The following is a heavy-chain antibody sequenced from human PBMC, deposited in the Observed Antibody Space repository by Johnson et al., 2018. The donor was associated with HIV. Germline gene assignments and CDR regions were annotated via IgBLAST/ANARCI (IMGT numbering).Heavy chain of an antibody. J-gene: IGHJ3*01. Sequence: VQLVESGGGLVQPGGSLRLSCAASGITVGTNYMSWVRQAPGKGLEWVSVIFSVGDVYYADSVKGRFPISRDNSKNMVYLQMNSLGPEATAVYYCARDGRDLVTRGSFDVWGQGTVVTVSS. V-gene: IGHV3-66*02. CDR2: IFSVGDV. CDR3: ARDGRDLVTRGSFDV. D-gene: IGHD3-9*01. CDR1: GITVGTNY.